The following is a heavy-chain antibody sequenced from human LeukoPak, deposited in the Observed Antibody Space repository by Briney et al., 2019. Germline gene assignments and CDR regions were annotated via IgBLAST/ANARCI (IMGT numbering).Heavy chain of an antibody. V-gene: IGHV4-34*01. Sequence: PSETLSLTCAVYGGSFSGYYWSWIRQPPGKGLEWIGEINHSGSTNYNPSLKSRVTISVDTSKNQFSLKLSSVTAADTAVYYCARRRGIITMIVVISYPYFDYWGQGTLVTVSS. CDR3: ARRRGIITMIVVISYPYFDY. D-gene: IGHD3-22*01. CDR2: INHSGST. J-gene: IGHJ4*02. CDR1: GGSFSGYY.